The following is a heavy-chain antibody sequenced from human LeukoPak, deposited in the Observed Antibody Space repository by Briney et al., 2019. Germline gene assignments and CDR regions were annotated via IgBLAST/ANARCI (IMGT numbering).Heavy chain of an antibody. CDR2: IYWNDDK. D-gene: IGHD6-19*01. CDR3: AHRGEAWQVRGFDH. J-gene: IGHJ4*02. CDR1: GFSLSTSGVG. V-gene: IGHV2-5*01. Sequence: ASGPTLVNPTQTLTLTCTFSGFSLSTSGVGVGWIRQPPGKALEWLALIYWNDDKRYSPSLKSRLSITKDTSKNQVVLIMTNMDPVDTATYYCAHRGEAWQVRGFDHWGQGALVTVPS.